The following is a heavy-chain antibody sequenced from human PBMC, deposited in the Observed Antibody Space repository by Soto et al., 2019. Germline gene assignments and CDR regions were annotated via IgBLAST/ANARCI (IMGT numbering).Heavy chain of an antibody. CDR2: IYYSGST. D-gene: IGHD5-12*01. CDR3: ERAPGHAYENHWFEP. Sequence: QVQLQESGPGLVKPSETLSLTCTVSGGSISSYYWSWIRQPPGKGLEWIGYIYYSGSTNSNPSLKGRATISVDTSESHSSLKPSSVIAADTAGHYCERAPGHAYENHWFEPWGQGTLVTVSS. CDR1: GGSISSYY. J-gene: IGHJ5*02. V-gene: IGHV4-59*01.